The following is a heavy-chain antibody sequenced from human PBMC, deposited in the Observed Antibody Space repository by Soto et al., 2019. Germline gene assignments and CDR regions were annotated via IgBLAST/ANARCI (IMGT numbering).Heavy chain of an antibody. CDR1: GYTFSTDW. V-gene: IGHV5-51*07. J-gene: IGHJ6*03. Sequence: GESLKISCKASGYTFSTDWVGWVHQRPGKGLEWMGIIFPHDSDTRYSPSFQGQVTISADKSTSTAYLQWDSVKASDTAMYYCARYHFWTGYYYMDAWGQGTKVTVSS. CDR2: IFPHDSDT. D-gene: IGHD3-3*02. CDR3: ARYHFWTGYYYMDA.